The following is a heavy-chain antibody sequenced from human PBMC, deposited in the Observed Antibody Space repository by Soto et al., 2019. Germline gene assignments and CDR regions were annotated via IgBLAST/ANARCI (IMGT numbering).Heavy chain of an antibody. CDR3: ARKSGSGSYYYYYYYMDV. D-gene: IGHD3-10*01. V-gene: IGHV4-34*01. Sequence: SETLSLTCAVYGGSFSGYYWSWIRQPPGKGLEWIGEINHSGSTNYNPSLKSRVTISVDTSKNQFSLRLSSVTAADTAVYYCARKSGSGSYYYYYYYMDVWGKGTTVTVSS. J-gene: IGHJ6*03. CDR1: GGSFSGYY. CDR2: INHSGST.